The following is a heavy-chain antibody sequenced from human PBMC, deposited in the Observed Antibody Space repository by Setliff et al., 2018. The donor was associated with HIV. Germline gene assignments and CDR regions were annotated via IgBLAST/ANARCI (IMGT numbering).Heavy chain of an antibody. D-gene: IGHD2-21*01. Sequence: SETLSLTCTVSGGSISSSSHYWGWIRQPPGKGLEWIGSIYHSGSTHYNASLKSRVTISVDTSKNQFSLKLTSATAADTAVYYCARHGIVVVIAIPNWFDPWGQGTLVTVSS. CDR3: ARHGIVVVIAIPNWFDP. V-gene: IGHV4-39*01. J-gene: IGHJ5*02. CDR1: GGSISSSSHY. CDR2: IYHSGST.